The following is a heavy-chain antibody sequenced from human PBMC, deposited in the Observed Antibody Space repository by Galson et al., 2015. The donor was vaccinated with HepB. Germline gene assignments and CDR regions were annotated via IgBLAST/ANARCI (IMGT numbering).Heavy chain of an antibody. D-gene: IGHD3-10*01. CDR1: GGSISSYY. V-gene: IGHV4-59*01. J-gene: IGHJ4*02. CDR3: ARDGGTWLGTFDY. CDR2: IYYSGST. Sequence: SETLSLTCTVSGGSISSYYWSWIRQPPGKGLEWIGYIYYSGSTNYNPSLKSRVTISVDTSKNQFSLKLSSVTAADTAVYYCARDGGTWLGTFDYWGQGTLVTVSS.